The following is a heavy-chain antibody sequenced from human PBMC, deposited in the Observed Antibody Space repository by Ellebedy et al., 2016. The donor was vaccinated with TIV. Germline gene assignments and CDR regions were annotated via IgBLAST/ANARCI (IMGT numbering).Heavy chain of an antibody. D-gene: IGHD3-22*01. V-gene: IGHV3-74*01. J-gene: IGHJ4*02. CDR1: GFTFSTYR. CDR3: ARDQTNYHSGTSGFN. CDR2: IDGDGTNT. Sequence: PGGSLRLSCAASGFTFSTYRMHWVRQAQGKGLVWVSRIDGDGTNTAYADSVKGRFSISRDNAENTLYLNMNSLRAEDTAVYYCARDQTNYHSGTSGFNWGQGTLVTVSS.